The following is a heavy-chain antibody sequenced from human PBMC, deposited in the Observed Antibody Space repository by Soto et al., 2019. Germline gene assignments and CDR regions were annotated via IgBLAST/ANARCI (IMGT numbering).Heavy chain of an antibody. Sequence: GAAVKGSCKASGGTFSSYAISWVRPAHGQGLEWMGGVIPIFGTANYAQKFQGRVTITADKPPSTANMELSSMRSEDTAVYYRARDRSQVPASHRPFDYYHYRMDVWGQGTSVTVSS. CDR3: ARDRSQVPASHRPFDYYHYRMDV. V-gene: IGHV1-69*06. J-gene: IGHJ6*02. D-gene: IGHD2-2*01. CDR2: VIPIFGTA. CDR1: GGTFSSYA.